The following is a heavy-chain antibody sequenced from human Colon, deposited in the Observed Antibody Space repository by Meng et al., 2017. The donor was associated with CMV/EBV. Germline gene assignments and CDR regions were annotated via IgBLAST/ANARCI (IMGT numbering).Heavy chain of an antibody. CDR3: ARDWYPGDRRGSFDY. CDR2: INPNSGGT. J-gene: IGHJ4*02. D-gene: IGHD3-22*01. CDR1: EYTFPGYY. Sequence: QGPLVQSGAEGKKLGASVKVPCKASEYTFPGYYMHWVRQAPGQGLEWMGWINPNSGGTNYAQKFQGRVTMTRDTSITTAYMELSRLRSDDTAVYYCARDWYPGDRRGSFDYWGQGTLVTVSS. V-gene: IGHV1-2*02.